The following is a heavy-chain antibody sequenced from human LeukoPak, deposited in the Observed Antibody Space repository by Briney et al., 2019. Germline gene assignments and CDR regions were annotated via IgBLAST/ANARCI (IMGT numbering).Heavy chain of an antibody. CDR3: ARDLTSYDYVWDY. Sequence: GGSVRLSCAASGFTVISNYMSWVRQAPGKGLEWVSVIYNDDSTYYADSVKGRFTISRDNSRNTLYLQMNSLRAEDTAVYYCARDLTSYDYVWDYWGQDTLDPVSS. CDR1: GFTVISNY. D-gene: IGHD3-16*01. V-gene: IGHV3-66*01. J-gene: IGHJ4*02. CDR2: IYNDDST.